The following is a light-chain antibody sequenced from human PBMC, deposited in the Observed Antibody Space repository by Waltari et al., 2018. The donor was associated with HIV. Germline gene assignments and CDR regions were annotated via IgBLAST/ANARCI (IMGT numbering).Light chain of an antibody. CDR3: LQYEGDTRT. Sequence: DIQMTQSPSTLSASVGDRVTITCRATQSVRTSLAWYQQKNGRSPKLLIYKAATLETEVPSRFGGSGSGTEFNLTISGLLSVDFATYYCLQYEGDTRTFGRGTTV. CDR1: QSVRTS. J-gene: IGKJ1*01. V-gene: IGKV1-5*03. CDR2: KAA.